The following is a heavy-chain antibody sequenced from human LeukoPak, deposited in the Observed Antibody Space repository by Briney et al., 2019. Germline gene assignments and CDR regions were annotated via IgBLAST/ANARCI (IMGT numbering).Heavy chain of an antibody. D-gene: IGHD3-22*01. CDR2: ISAYNGNT. V-gene: IGHV1-18*01. CDR3: AREDRGYYDSSGYPDAFDI. Sequence: ASVKVSCKASGYTFTSYGISWVRQAPGQGLEWMGWISAYNGNTNYAQKLQGRVTMTTDTSTSTAYMELSSLRSDDTAVYYCAREDRGYYDSSGYPDAFDIWGQGTMVTVSS. CDR1: GYTFTSYG. J-gene: IGHJ3*02.